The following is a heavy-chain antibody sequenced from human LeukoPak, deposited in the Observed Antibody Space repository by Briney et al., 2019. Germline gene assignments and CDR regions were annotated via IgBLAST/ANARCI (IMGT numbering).Heavy chain of an antibody. D-gene: IGHD6-19*01. CDR1: GGSFSGYY. CDR3: ARGYFWAIAVAGYYFDY. V-gene: IGHV4-34*01. CDR2: INHSGST. Sequence: SETLSLTCAVYGGSFSGYYWSWIRQPPGKGLEWIGEINHSGSTNYNPSLKSRVTISVDTSKNQFSLRLSSVTAADTAVYYCARGYFWAIAVAGYYFDYWGQGTLVAVSS. J-gene: IGHJ4*02.